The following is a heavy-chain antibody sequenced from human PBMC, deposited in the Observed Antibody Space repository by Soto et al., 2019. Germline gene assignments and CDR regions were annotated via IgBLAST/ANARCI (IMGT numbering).Heavy chain of an antibody. CDR1: GFTFSSYA. CDR3: ANDSTAYSSAYDFDS. J-gene: IGHJ4*02. V-gene: IGHV3-23*01. CDR2: LSGSGGST. D-gene: IGHD6-6*01. Sequence: EVQLLESGGGLVQPGGSLRLSCAASGFTFSSYAMSWVRQAPGKGLEWVSTLSGSGGSTYSADSVNGRFTISRNNYKNTLYLQMNSLRAEDTAVYYCANDSTAYSSAYDFDSWGQGTLVTVSS.